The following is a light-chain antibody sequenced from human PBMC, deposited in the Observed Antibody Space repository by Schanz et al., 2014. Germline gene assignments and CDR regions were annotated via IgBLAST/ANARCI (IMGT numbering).Light chain of an antibody. CDR1: SGSVSTTDY. CDR2: STN. Sequence: VVTQEPSFSVSPGGTVTLPCGLSSGSVSTTDYPSWYQQTPGQAPRTLIYSTNTRSSGVPDRFSGSILGDKAALTITGAQAEDECDYYCVLYVGSGIWVFGGGTKLTVL. CDR3: VLYVGSGIWV. V-gene: IGLV8-61*01. J-gene: IGLJ3*02.